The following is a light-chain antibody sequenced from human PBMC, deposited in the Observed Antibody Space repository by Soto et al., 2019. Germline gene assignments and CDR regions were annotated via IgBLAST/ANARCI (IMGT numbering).Light chain of an antibody. V-gene: IGKV3-20*01. CDR2: GAS. Sequence: DIIFTQSPGSLSLSAGERANISCRTSQSVSNNYLAWYQQRPGQAPRLLIYGASSRATGIPDRFSGSGSGTDFTLTISRLEPEDFAVYYCQQYGGSPRTCGQGTKVDIK. CDR3: QQYGGSPRT. J-gene: IGKJ1*01. CDR1: QSVSNNY.